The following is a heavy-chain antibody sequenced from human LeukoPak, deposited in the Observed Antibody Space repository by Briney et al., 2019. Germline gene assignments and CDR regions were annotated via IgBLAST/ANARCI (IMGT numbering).Heavy chain of an antibody. V-gene: IGHV1-8*01. J-gene: IGHJ5*02. CDR3: ARRPYSSSWRGDGWFDP. CDR1: GYTFTSYD. CDR2: MNPNNGRT. D-gene: IGHD6-13*01. Sequence: ASVKVSCKTSGYTFTSYDINWVRQAPGQGLEWLGWMNPNNGRTGYAQTFQGRVTMTRDTSISTAYMELRSLRSEDTAVYYCARRPYSSSWRGDGWFDPWGQGTLVTVSS.